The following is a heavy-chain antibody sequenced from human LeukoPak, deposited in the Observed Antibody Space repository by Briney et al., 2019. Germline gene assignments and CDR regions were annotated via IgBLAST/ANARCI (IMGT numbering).Heavy chain of an antibody. J-gene: IGHJ4*02. CDR3: ARSLPDYYYDSSGYPYYFDY. V-gene: IGHV4-39*07. CDR1: GGSISSSYSY. Sequence: SETLSLTCTVSGGSISSSYSYWGWIRQPPGKGLEWIGNIYYSGSTYYNPSLKSRVTMSVDRSKNQFSLNLSSVTAADTAVYYCARSLPDYYYDSSGYPYYFDYWGQGTLVTVSS. CDR2: IYYSGST. D-gene: IGHD3-22*01.